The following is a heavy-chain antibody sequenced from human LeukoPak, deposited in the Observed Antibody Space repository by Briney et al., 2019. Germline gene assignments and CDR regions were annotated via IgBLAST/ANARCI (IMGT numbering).Heavy chain of an antibody. Sequence: PGGSLRLSCAASGFTFSSYSMNWVRQAPGKGLEWVSYISSSSSTIYYADSVKGRFTNSRDNAKNSLYLQMNSLRAEDTAVYYCARGLVVVTAIPGPGLDYWGQGTLVTVSS. CDR1: GFTFSSYS. CDR3: ARGLVVVTAIPGPGLDY. V-gene: IGHV3-48*01. J-gene: IGHJ4*02. CDR2: ISSSSSTI. D-gene: IGHD2-21*02.